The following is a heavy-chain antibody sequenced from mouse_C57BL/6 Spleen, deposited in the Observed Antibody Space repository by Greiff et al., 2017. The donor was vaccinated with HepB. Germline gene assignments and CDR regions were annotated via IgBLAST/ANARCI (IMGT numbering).Heavy chain of an antibody. CDR2: IDPEDGDT. Sequence: EVQLQQSGAELVRPGASVKLSCTASGFNIKDYYMHWVKQRPEQGLEWIGRIDPEDGDTEYAPKFQGKATMTADTSSNTAYLQLSSLTSEDTAVYYCVTTVVSEGFAYWGQGTLVTVAA. D-gene: IGHD1-1*01. CDR1: GFNIKDYY. V-gene: IGHV14-1*01. J-gene: IGHJ3*01. CDR3: VTTVVSEGFAY.